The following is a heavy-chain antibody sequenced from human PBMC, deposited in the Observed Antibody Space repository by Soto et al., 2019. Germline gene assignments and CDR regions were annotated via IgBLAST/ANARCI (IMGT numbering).Heavy chain of an antibody. V-gene: IGHV1-18*01. Sequence: VSVKVSCKASGYTFTSYGISWVRQAPGQGLEWMGWISAYNGNTNYAQKLQGRVTMTTDTSTSTAYMELRSLRSDDTAVYYCARGRSSSSIYDAFDIWGQGTMVTVSS. J-gene: IGHJ3*02. CDR1: GYTFTSYG. D-gene: IGHD6-6*01. CDR3: ARGRSSSSIYDAFDI. CDR2: ISAYNGNT.